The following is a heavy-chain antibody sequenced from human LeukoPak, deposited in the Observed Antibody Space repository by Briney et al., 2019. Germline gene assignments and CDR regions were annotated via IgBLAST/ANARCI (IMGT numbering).Heavy chain of an antibody. CDR1: GFTFSSYG. D-gene: IGHD3-3*01. V-gene: IGHV3-33*01. CDR3: ARGELTYYDFWSGFKY. Sequence: GGSLRLSCAASGFTFSSYGMHWVRQAPGKGLEWVAVIWYDGSNKYYADSVKGRFTIPRDNSKNTLYLQMNSLRAEDTAVYYCARGELTYYDFWSGFKYWGQGTLVTVSS. J-gene: IGHJ4*02. CDR2: IWYDGSNK.